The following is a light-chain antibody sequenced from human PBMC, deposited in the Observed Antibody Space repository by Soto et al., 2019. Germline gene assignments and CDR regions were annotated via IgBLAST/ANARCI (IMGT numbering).Light chain of an antibody. CDR2: DAS. Sequence: EVVTTQSPATLSVSPGERATLSCRASQTVRNNYLAWYQQKPGQAPRLLIYDASSRATGIPDRFSGGGSGTDFTLTISRLEPEDFAVYYCQQFSSDPITFGGGTKVDI. CDR1: QTVRNNY. J-gene: IGKJ4*01. CDR3: QQFSSDPIT. V-gene: IGKV3-20*01.